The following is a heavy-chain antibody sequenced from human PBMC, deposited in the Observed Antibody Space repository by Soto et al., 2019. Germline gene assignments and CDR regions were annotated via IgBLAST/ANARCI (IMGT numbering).Heavy chain of an antibody. CDR2: IYYSGST. Sequence: PSETLSLTCTVSGGSISSYYWSWIRQPPGKGLEWIGYIYYSGSTNYNPSLKSRVTISVDTSKNQFSLKLSSVTAADTAVYYCARDAGVPAAMHYGMDVWGQGTTVTVSS. CDR1: GGSISSYY. CDR3: ARDAGVPAAMHYGMDV. V-gene: IGHV4-59*01. J-gene: IGHJ6*02. D-gene: IGHD2-2*01.